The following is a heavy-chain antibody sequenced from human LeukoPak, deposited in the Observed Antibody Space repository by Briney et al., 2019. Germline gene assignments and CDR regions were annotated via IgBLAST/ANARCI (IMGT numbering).Heavy chain of an antibody. CDR1: WYIVTSYW. CDR2: IYPGDSDT. CDR3: ARRGIAAAGDDY. V-gene: IGHV5-51*03. J-gene: IGHJ4*02. D-gene: IGHD6-13*01. Sequence: PGESLKIACNGAWYIVTSYWIGSVRQMPGKGRGWMGFIYPGDSDTRYRPSFQGQVTISADKSISTAYLQWSSLKASDTAMYYCARRGIAAAGDDYWGQGTLVTVSS.